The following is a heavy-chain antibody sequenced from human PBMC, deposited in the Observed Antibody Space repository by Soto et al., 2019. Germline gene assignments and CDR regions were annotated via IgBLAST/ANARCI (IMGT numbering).Heavy chain of an antibody. V-gene: IGHV3-66*01. CDR2: IYTGDGT. J-gene: IGHJ4*02. CDR1: GLTVSTNP. CDR3: ARDGSGH. Sequence: EVQLVESGGGLVQPGGSLRLSCTASGLTVSTNPMSWVRQAPGKGLEWVSVIYTGDGTHYADSVKGRFTISRDNSKNTVNLQMNSLRPEDTAVYYCARDGSGHWGQGTLVTVSS.